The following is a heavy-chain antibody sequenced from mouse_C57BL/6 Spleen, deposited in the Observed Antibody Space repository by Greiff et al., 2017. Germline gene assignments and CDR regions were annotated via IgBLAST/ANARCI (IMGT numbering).Heavy chain of an antibody. CDR2: INPNNGGT. CDR1: GYTFTDYN. J-gene: IGHJ4*01. Sequence: VQLQQSGPELVKPGASVKIPCKASGYTFTDYNMDWVKQSHGKSLEWIGDINPNNGGTIYNQKFKGKATLTVDKSSSTAYMELRSLTSEDTAVYYCARGAYYGSYAMDYWGQGTSVTVSS. V-gene: IGHV1-18*01. D-gene: IGHD1-1*01. CDR3: ARGAYYGSYAMDY.